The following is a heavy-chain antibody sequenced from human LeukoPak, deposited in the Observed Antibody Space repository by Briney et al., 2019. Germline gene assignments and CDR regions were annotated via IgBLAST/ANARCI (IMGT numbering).Heavy chain of an antibody. Sequence: GASVKVSCKASGYTFTGYYMHWVRQAPGQGLEWMGCINPNSGGTNYAQKFQGRVTMTRDTSITTAYMELSSLRSDDTAVYYCARDQGSGWYYHYYYGMDVWGQGTTVTASS. CDR1: GYTFTGYY. V-gene: IGHV1-2*02. CDR2: INPNSGGT. CDR3: ARDQGSGWYYHYYYGMDV. J-gene: IGHJ6*02. D-gene: IGHD6-19*01.